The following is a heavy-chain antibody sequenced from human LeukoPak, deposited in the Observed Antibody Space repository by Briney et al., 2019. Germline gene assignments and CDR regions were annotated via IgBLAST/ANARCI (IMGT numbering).Heavy chain of an antibody. Sequence: SETLSLTCTVSGGSISSYYWSWIRQPPGKGLEWIGYIYYSGSTNYNPSLKSRVTISVDTSKNQFSLKLSSVTAADTAVYYCARAWSSRLGYYYGMDVWGQGTTVTVSS. J-gene: IGHJ6*02. CDR3: ARAWSSRLGYYYGMDV. CDR1: GGSISSYY. V-gene: IGHV4-59*01. CDR2: IYYSGST. D-gene: IGHD1-26*01.